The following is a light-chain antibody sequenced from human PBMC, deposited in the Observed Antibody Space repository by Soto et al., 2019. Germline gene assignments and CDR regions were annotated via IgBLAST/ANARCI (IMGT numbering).Light chain of an antibody. CDR2: DDS. Sequence: SYELTQPPSVSVAPGQTARITCGGNNIGSKSVHWYQQKPGQAPVLVVYDDSDRLSGIPERFSGSNSGNTATLTISRVEAGDEADYYCQVWDSSSDQPVVFGGGTKLTVL. V-gene: IGLV3-21*02. J-gene: IGLJ2*01. CDR3: QVWDSSSDQPVV. CDR1: NIGSKS.